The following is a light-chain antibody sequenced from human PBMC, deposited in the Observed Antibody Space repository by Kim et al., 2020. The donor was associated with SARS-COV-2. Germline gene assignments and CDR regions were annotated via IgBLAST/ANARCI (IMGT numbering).Light chain of an antibody. J-gene: IGLJ3*02. CDR3: AAWDDSLLWV. CDR2: RNN. V-gene: IGLV1-47*01. Sequence: QSVLTQPPSASGTPGQRVTISCSGSSSNIGSNYVYWYQQLPGTAPKLLIYRNNQRPSGVPDRFSGSKSGTSASLAISGLRSEDEADYYCAAWDDSLLWVFGGGTQLT. CDR1: SSNIGSNY.